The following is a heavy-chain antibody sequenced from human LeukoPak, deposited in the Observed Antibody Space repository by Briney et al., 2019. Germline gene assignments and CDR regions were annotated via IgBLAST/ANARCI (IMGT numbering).Heavy chain of an antibody. D-gene: IGHD1-1*01. CDR1: GSTFSDYY. Sequence: GGSLRLSCEASGSTFSDYYMSWIRQAPGKGLEWVSYISSSGSTIYYADSVKGRFTISRDNAKNSLYLQMNSLRAEDTAVYYCASGWKSGSFDYWGQGTLVTVSS. CDR3: ASGWKSGSFDY. J-gene: IGHJ4*02. V-gene: IGHV3-11*01. CDR2: ISSSGSTI.